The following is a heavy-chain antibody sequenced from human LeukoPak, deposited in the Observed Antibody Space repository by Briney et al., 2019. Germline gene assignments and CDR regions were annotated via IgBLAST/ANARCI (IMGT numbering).Heavy chain of an antibody. CDR1: GFTFSRYA. J-gene: IGHJ5*02. Sequence: GGSLRVSCAASGFTFSRYAMSWVRQAPGKGLEWVSISSGSGGSAYYADSVKGRFTISRDDSKNTLYLQMNNLRAEDTAVYYCSGGLQLLHWFDPWGQGTLVTVSS. CDR2: SSGSGGSA. D-gene: IGHD2-15*01. V-gene: IGHV3-23*01. CDR3: SGGLQLLHWFDP.